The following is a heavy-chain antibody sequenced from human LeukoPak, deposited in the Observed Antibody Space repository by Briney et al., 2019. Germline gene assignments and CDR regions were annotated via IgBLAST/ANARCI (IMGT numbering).Heavy chain of an antibody. CDR3: ARVRYGSGSLYYGVDV. D-gene: IGHD3-10*01. J-gene: IGHJ6*02. V-gene: IGHV3-33*01. CDR1: GFTFSSYG. CDR2: IRYDGSNK. Sequence: TGGSLRLSCAASGFTFSSYGIHWVRQAPGKGLEWVAGIRYDGSNKYYADSVKGRFTISRDNSKNTLSLQMNSLRAEDTAVYYCARVRYGSGSLYYGVDVWGRGTTVTVSS.